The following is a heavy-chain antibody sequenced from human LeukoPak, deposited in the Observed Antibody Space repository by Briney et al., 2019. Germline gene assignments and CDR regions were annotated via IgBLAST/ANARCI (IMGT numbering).Heavy chain of an antibody. D-gene: IGHD3-22*01. CDR3: ARERLGYYDRSGLDY. CDR2: IYYSGST. V-gene: IGHV4-59*01. CDR1: GGSISSYS. J-gene: IGHJ4*02. Sequence: SETLSLTCTVSGGSISSYSWNWIRQPPGKGLEWIGYIYYSGSTNYNPSLKSRVTTSVDTSKNQFSLKLSSVTAADTAVYYCARERLGYYDRSGLDYWGQGTLVTVSS.